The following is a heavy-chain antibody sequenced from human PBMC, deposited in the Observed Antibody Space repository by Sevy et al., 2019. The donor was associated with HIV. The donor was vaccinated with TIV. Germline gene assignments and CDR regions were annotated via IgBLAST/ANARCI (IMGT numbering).Heavy chain of an antibody. V-gene: IGHV4-59*01. D-gene: IGHD6-6*01. CDR1: GDSISSYY. CDR2: LFYSGMT. J-gene: IGHJ6*02. CDR3: ARGRPDYYYGMDV. Sequence: SETLSLTCTVSGDSISSYYWSWIRQSPGKGLQWIGYLFYSGMTNYNPSLKSRVTISVDTSKNQFSLKVSSVTAADMAVYYCARGRPDYYYGMDVWGQGTTVTVSS.